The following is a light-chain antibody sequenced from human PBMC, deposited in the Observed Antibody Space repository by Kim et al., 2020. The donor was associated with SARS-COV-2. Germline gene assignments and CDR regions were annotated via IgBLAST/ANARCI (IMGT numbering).Light chain of an antibody. CDR3: QAWDSSTAV. J-gene: IGLJ3*02. Sequence: LAQAQTASINCSGDKLGHKYACSYQQKPGQSPVLVIYQDSKRPSGIPERFSGSNSGNTATLTLSGTQAMDEAGYYCQAWDSSTAVFGGGTKLTVL. CDR2: QDS. CDR1: KLGHKY. V-gene: IGLV3-1*01.